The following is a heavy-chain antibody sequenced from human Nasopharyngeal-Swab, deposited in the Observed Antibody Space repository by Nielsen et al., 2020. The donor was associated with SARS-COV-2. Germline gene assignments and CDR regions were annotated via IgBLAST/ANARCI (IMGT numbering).Heavy chain of an antibody. D-gene: IGHD3-22*01. CDR2: IYTSGST. CDR3: ARDVYDSSGYYYQDY. CDR1: GGSISSGSCY. J-gene: IGHJ4*02. Sequence: SETLSLTCTVSGGSISSGSCYWSWIRQPAGKGLEWIGRIYTSGSTNYNPSLKSRVTISVDTSKNQFSLKLSSVTTADTAVYYCARDVYDSSGYYYQDYWGQGTLVTVSS. V-gene: IGHV4-61*02.